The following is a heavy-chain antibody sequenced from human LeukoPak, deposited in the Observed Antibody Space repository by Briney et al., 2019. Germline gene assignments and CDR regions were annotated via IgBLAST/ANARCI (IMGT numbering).Heavy chain of an antibody. Sequence: WGSLRLSCAASGFTFSSYGMHWVRQAPGKGLEWVAVISYDGSNKYYADSVKGRFTISRDNSKNTLYLQMNSLRAEDTAVYYCAKDKRPKNYGSGSSLPGYWGQGTLVTVSS. CDR2: ISYDGSNK. D-gene: IGHD3-10*01. CDR3: AKDKRPKNYGSGSSLPGY. CDR1: GFTFSSYG. V-gene: IGHV3-30*18. J-gene: IGHJ4*02.